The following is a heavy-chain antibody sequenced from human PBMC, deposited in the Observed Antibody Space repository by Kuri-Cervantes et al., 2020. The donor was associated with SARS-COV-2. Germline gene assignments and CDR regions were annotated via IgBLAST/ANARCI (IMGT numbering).Heavy chain of an antibody. Sequence: SETLSLTCAVYGGSFSGYYWSWIRQPPGKGLEWIGEINHSGSTNYNPSLKSRVTISVDTSKNQFSLKLSSVTAADTAVYYCARALKWELLGGLDAFDIWGQGTMVTVSS. CDR2: INHSGST. J-gene: IGHJ3*02. D-gene: IGHD1-26*01. CDR3: ARALKWELLGGLDAFDI. CDR1: GGSFSGYY. V-gene: IGHV4-34*01.